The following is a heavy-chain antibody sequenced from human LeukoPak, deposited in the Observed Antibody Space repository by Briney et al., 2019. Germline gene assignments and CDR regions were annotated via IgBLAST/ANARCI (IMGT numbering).Heavy chain of an antibody. J-gene: IGHJ3*02. Sequence: PGGSLRLSCAASGFTFSSYGMHWVRQAPGKGLEWVAVISYDGSNKYYADSVKGRFTISRDNSKNTLYLQMNSLRAEDTAVYYCAKGSIRGYDFWSGYSGVAFDIWGQGTMVTVSS. CDR3: AKGSIRGYDFWSGYSGVAFDI. CDR2: ISYDGSNK. V-gene: IGHV3-30*18. D-gene: IGHD3-3*01. CDR1: GFTFSSYG.